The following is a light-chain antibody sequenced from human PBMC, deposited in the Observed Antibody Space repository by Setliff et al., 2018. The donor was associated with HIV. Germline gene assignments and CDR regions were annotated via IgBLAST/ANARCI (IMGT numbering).Light chain of an antibody. V-gene: IGKV3D-20*01. CDR3: QQYGWPPRT. CDR1: QTVGSS. CDR2: DAS. J-gene: IGKJ1*01. Sequence: EVVLTQSPDTLSLSPGERATLSCRASQTVGSSLAWYQQKPGLAPRLLIYDASSRATGISDRFTGSGSGTDFTLTILRLEPEDFAVYYCQQYGWPPRTFGQGTKVDIK.